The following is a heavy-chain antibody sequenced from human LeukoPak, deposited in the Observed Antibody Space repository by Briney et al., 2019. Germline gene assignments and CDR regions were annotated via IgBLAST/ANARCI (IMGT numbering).Heavy chain of an antibody. J-gene: IGHJ6*03. CDR3: ARDGYCNSPSCYKEGEYYYYYYYMDV. CDR1: GFSFTRFA. CDR2: ISYDGNNK. V-gene: IGHV3-30*01. D-gene: IGHD2-2*02. Sequence: GRSLRLSCAASGFSFTRFAMHWVRQAPGKRLEWVAVISYDGNNKYYADSVKGRLTISRDNSKNTLYLQMNSLRAEDTAVYYCARDGYCNSPSCYKEGEYYYYYYYMDVWGKGTTVTVSS.